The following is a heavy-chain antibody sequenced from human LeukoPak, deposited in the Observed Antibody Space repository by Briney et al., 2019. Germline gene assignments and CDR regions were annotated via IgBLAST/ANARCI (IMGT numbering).Heavy chain of an antibody. CDR1: GFTVSSNY. CDR3: AREYSYGLGDAFDI. Sequence: GGSLRLSCAASGFTVSSNYMSWVRQAPGKGLDWVSVIYSGGRTYYADSVQGRFTISRDNSTNTLYLQMNSLRAEDTAVYYCAREYSYGLGDAFDIWGQGTMVTVSS. V-gene: IGHV3-53*01. CDR2: IYSGGRT. J-gene: IGHJ3*02. D-gene: IGHD5-18*01.